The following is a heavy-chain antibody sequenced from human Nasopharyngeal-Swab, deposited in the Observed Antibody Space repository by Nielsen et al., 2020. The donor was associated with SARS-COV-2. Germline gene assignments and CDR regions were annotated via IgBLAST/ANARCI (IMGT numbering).Heavy chain of an antibody. CDR1: GFTFSSYA. CDR3: AKDQGSYYDY. D-gene: IGHD1-26*01. CDR2: IYSGGSST. Sequence: GESLKISCAASGFTFSSYAMSWVRQAPGKGLEWVSVIYSGGSSTYYADSVKGRFTISRDNSKNTLYLQMNSLRAGDTAVYYCAKDQGSYYDYWGQGTLVTVSS. V-gene: IGHV3-23*03. J-gene: IGHJ4*02.